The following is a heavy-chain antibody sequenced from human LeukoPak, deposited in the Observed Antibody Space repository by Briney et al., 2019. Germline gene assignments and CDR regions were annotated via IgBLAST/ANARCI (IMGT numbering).Heavy chain of an antibody. CDR2: INPNSGGT. CDR1: GYTFTGYY. J-gene: IGHJ4*02. V-gene: IGHV1-2*02. Sequence: GASVKVSCKAPGYTFTGYYMHWVRQAPGQGLEWMGWINPNSGGTNYAQKFQGRVTMTRDMSISTAYMELSRLRSDDTAVYYCARDYRRNYYDSSGYFDYWGQGTLVTVSS. CDR3: ARDYRRNYYDSSGYFDY. D-gene: IGHD3-22*01.